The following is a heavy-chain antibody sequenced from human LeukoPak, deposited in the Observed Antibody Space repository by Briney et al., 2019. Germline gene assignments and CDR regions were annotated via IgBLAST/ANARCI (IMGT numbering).Heavy chain of an antibody. CDR1: GFTFSSYA. CDR3: AKAQGWNYENWFDP. CDR2: ISGSGGDT. V-gene: IGHV3-23*01. J-gene: IGHJ5*02. D-gene: IGHD1-7*01. Sequence: GGSLRLSCAASGFTFSSYAMSWVRQAPGKGLEWVSAISGSGGDTYYADSVKGRFTISRDNSKNTLYLQMNSLRAEDTAVYYCAKAQGWNYENWFDPWGQGTLVTVSS.